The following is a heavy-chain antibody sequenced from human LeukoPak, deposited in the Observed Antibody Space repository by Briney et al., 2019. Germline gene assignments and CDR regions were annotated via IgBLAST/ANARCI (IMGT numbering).Heavy chain of an antibody. J-gene: IGHJ4*02. CDR3: TTEEGVVPAASSLPFDY. CDR1: GFTFDDYA. Sequence: GGSLRLSCAASGFTFDDYAMHWVRQAPGKGLEWVSGIAGSGGSTYYADSVKGRFTISRDNSKNTLYLQMNSLKTEDTAVYYCTTEEGVVPAASSLPFDYWGQGTLVTVSS. CDR2: IAGSGGST. D-gene: IGHD2-2*01. V-gene: IGHV3-23*01.